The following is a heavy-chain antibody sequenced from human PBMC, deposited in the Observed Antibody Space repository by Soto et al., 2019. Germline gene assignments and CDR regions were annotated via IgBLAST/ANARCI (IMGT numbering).Heavy chain of an antibody. CDR1: GDSISRYY. D-gene: IGHD1-1*01. Sequence: SETLSLTCTVSGDSISRYYWSWIRQPPGKGLEWIGYIYYSGSTNYNPSLKSRVTISVETSKNQFSLKLSSVTAADTAVFYCAGHKNALPETPYYFDYWGQGXLVTVS. J-gene: IGHJ4*02. V-gene: IGHV4-59*08. CDR2: IYYSGST. CDR3: AGHKNALPETPYYFDY.